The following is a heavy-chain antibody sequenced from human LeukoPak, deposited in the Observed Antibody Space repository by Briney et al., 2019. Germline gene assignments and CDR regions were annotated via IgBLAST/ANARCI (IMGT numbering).Heavy chain of an antibody. CDR1: GFTFSSYA. CDR2: ISYDGSNK. CDR3: ARDTEGHLDY. Sequence: GGSLRLSCAASGFTFSSYAMSWVRQAPGKGLEWVAVISYDGSNKYYADSVKGRFTISRDNSKNTLYLQMNSLRAEDTAVYYCARDTEGHLDYWGQGTLVTVSS. J-gene: IGHJ4*02. V-gene: IGHV3-30-3*01.